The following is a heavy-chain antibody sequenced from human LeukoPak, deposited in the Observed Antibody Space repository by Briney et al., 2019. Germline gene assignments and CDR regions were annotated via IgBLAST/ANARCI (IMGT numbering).Heavy chain of an antibody. CDR2: ISAYNGNT. D-gene: IGHD1-26*01. V-gene: IGHV1-18*01. CDR3: GSDPLIVGPSAAAFDI. CDR1: GYTVTSYG. J-gene: IGHJ3*02. Sequence: ASVKVSCKASGYTVTSYGISWVRQAPGQGLEWMGWISAYNGNTNSAQKLLGRVTMTTDTSTSTAYMELRSLRSDDTAVYYCGSDPLIVGPSAAAFDIWGQGTMVTVSS.